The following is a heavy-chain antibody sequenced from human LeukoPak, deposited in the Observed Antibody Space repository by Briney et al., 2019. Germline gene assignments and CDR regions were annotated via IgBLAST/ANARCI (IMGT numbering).Heavy chain of an antibody. CDR3: ARPSGLLDSHDAFDI. D-gene: IGHD1-26*01. J-gene: IGHJ3*02. CDR2: IIPIFGTA. Sequence: ASVKVSCKASGGTFSSYAISWVRQAPGQGLEWMGGIIPIFGTANYAQKFQGRVTSTADEATSTADMELSSLRSEDTAVYYCARPSGLLDSHDAFDIGGQGTMVTVSS. CDR1: GGTFSSYA. V-gene: IGHV1-69*13.